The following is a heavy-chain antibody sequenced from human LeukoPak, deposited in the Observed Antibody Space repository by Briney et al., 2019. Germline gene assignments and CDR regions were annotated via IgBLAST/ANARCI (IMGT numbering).Heavy chain of an antibody. D-gene: IGHD2-15*01. Sequence: PGGSLRLSCAASGFTFSSYWMSWVRQAPGKGLEWVANIKPDGSEKDYVDSLKGRFTISRDNAKNSLYLQVNSLRAEDTAAYYCARFGVAYGVDVWGQGTTVTVSS. CDR1: GFTFSSYW. CDR3: ARFGVAYGVDV. V-gene: IGHV3-7*04. CDR2: IKPDGSEK. J-gene: IGHJ6*02.